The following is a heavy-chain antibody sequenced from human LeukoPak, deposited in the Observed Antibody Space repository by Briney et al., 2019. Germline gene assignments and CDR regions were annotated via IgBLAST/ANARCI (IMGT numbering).Heavy chain of an antibody. CDR1: GFTFDDYA. CDR3: AKGFGSSGWYAHYFDY. J-gene: IGHJ4*02. D-gene: IGHD6-19*01. CDR2: ISWDGGST. V-gene: IGHV3-43D*03. Sequence: QAGGSLRLSCAASGFTFDDYAMHWVRQAPGKGLEWVSLISWDGGSTYYADSVKGRFTISRDNSKNSLYLQMNSLRAEDTALYYCAKGFGSSGWYAHYFDYWGQGTLVTVSS.